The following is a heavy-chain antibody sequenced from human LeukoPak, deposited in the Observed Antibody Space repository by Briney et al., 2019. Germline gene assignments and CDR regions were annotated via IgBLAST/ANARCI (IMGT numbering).Heavy chain of an antibody. CDR1: GGSISSYY. J-gene: IGHJ5*02. CDR3: ARDSVGATGWFDP. V-gene: IGHV4-59*12. D-gene: IGHD1-26*01. CDR2: TYYSGST. Sequence: PSETLSLTCTVSGGSISSYYWSWIRQPPGKGLEWIGYTYYSGSTNYNPSLKSRVTISVDTSKNQFSLKLSSVTAADTAVYYCARDSVGATGWFDPWGQGTLVTVSS.